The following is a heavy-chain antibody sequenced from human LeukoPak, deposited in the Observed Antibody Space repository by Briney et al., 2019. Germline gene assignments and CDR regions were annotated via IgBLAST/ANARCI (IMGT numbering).Heavy chain of an antibody. CDR1: GYTFTSYG. D-gene: IGHD6-19*01. V-gene: IGHV1-2*02. Sequence: GASVKVSCKASGYTFTSYGISWVRQAPGQGLEWMGWINPNSGGTNYAQKFQGRVTMTRDTSISTAYMELSSLRSEDTAVYCCARLRGGWYGLSYHYYYMDVWGKGTTVTISS. CDR3: ARLRGGWYGLSYHYYYMDV. CDR2: INPNSGGT. J-gene: IGHJ6*03.